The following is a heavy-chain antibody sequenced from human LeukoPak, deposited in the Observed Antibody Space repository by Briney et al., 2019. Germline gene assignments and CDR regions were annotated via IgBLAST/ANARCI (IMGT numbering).Heavy chain of an antibody. D-gene: IGHD3-16*01. J-gene: IGHJ5*02. CDR2: INPSGFST. Sequence: ASVKVSCKASGYTFTSYYMHWVRQAPGQGLEWMGIINPSGFSTTYAQKFQGRVTMTRDMSTTTDYMELSSLRSEDTAVYYCARDNSVGDIAWWFDPWGQGTLVTVSS. CDR1: GYTFTSYY. V-gene: IGHV1-46*01. CDR3: ARDNSVGDIAWWFDP.